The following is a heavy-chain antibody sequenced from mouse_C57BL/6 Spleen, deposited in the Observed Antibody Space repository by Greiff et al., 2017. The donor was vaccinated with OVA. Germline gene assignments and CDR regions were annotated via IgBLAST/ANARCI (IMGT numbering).Heavy chain of an antibody. D-gene: IGHD1-1*01. CDR1: GFTFSDYG. J-gene: IGHJ2*01. Sequence: DVMLVESGGGLVKPGGSLKLSCAASGFTFSDYGMHWVRQAPEKGLEWVAYISSGSSTIYYADTVKGRFTISRDNAKNTLFLQMTSLRSEDTAMYYCTRKRYGTHYFDYWGQGTTLTVSS. CDR3: TRKRYGTHYFDY. CDR2: ISSGSSTI. V-gene: IGHV5-17*01.